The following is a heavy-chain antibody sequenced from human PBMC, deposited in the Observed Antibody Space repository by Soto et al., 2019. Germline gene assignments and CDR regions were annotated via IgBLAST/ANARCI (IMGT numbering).Heavy chain of an antibody. CDR2: ISGHGGDNT. CDR3: AQRQSGYYFEY. J-gene: IGHJ4*02. V-gene: IGHV3-23*01. D-gene: IGHD3-3*01. Sequence: EVLLLESGGGLVQPGGSLRLSCAASGFTFSSYAMSWVRQAPGKGLEWVSLISGHGGDNTYYAESVKGRFTISRDSSKNTLYLHMNSLRAEDTAVYYCAQRQSGYYFEYWGQGTLVTVSS. CDR1: GFTFSSYA.